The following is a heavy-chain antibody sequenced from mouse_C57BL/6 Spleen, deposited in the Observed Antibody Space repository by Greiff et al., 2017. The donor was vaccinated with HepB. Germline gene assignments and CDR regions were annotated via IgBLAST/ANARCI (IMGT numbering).Heavy chain of an antibody. CDR1: GFTFSSYT. J-gene: IGHJ1*03. D-gene: IGHD2-3*01. Sequence: DVQLVESGGGLVKPGGSLKLSCAASGFTFSSYTMSWVRQTPEKRLEWVATISGGGGNTYYPDSVKGRFTISRDNAKNTLYLQMSSLRSEDTALYDCARRYDDYDWYFDVWGTGTTVTVSS. CDR2: ISGGGGNT. V-gene: IGHV5-9*01. CDR3: ARRYDDYDWYFDV.